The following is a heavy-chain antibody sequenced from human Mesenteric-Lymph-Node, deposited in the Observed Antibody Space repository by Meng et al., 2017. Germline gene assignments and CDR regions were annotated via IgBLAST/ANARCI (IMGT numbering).Heavy chain of an antibody. CDR2: IYSGGST. CDR1: GFTVSSNY. CDR3: VREQYESRGH. Sequence: EVELGGTGGGLIQPGGSLRRSCAASGFTVSSNYMSWVRQAPGKGLEWVSVIYSGGSTYYADSVKGRFTISRDNSRNTLYLQMNSLRADDTAVYYCVREQYESRGHWGQGTLVTVSS. D-gene: IGHD3-22*01. V-gene: IGHV3-53*02. J-gene: IGHJ4*02.